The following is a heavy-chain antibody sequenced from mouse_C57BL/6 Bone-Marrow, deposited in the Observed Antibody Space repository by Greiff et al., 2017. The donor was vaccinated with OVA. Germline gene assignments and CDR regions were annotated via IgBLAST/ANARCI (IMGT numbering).Heavy chain of an antibody. D-gene: IGHD1-1*01. Sequence: VQLQQPGAELVKPGASVKMSCKASGYTFTSYWITWVKQRPGQGLEWIGDIYPGSGSTNYNEKFKSKATLTVDTSSSTAYMQLSSLTSEDSAVYYCARPFNYYGNAMDYWGQGTSVTVSS. J-gene: IGHJ4*01. CDR2: IYPGSGST. V-gene: IGHV1-55*01. CDR3: ARPFNYYGNAMDY. CDR1: GYTFTSYW.